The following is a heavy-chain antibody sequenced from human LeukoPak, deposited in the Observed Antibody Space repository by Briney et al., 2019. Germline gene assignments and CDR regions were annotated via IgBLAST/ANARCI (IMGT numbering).Heavy chain of an antibody. CDR2: ISAYNGNT. Sequence: ASVKVSCKASGYTFTSYGISWVRQAPGQGLEWMGWISAYNGNTNYAQKLQGGVTMTTDTSTSTAYMELRSLRSDDTAVYYCARESYSGSYVYFDYWGQGTLVTVSS. CDR3: ARESYSGSYVYFDY. J-gene: IGHJ4*02. V-gene: IGHV1-18*01. D-gene: IGHD1-26*01. CDR1: GYTFTSYG.